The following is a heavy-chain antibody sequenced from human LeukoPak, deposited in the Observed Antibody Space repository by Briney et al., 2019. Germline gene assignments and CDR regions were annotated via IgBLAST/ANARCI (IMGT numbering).Heavy chain of an antibody. J-gene: IGHJ4*02. CDR1: GFTFSSYG. CDR2: ISYDGSNR. Sequence: GRSLRPSCAASGFTFSSYGMHWVRQAPGKGLEWVAVISYDGSNRYYADSVKGRFTISRDNSKNTLYLQMNSLRAEDTAVYYCAKDRSPIAVAAPFDYWGQGTLVTVSS. CDR3: AKDRSPIAVAAPFDY. V-gene: IGHV3-30*18. D-gene: IGHD6-19*01.